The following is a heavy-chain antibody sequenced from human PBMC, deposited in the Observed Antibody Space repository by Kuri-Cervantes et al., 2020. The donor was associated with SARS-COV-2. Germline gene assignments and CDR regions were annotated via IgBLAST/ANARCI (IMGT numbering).Heavy chain of an antibody. V-gene: IGHV3-23*01. CDR3: AKEPAHCGTGCYSLLDQ. J-gene: IGHJ4*02. D-gene: IGHD2-21*01. CDR2: ISGSGGST. Sequence: GESLKISCAASGFTFSSYAMSWVRQAPGKGLEWVSAISGSGGSTYYADSVKGRFTISRDNSKNTLYLQMNSLRAEDTAVYYCAKEPAHCGTGCYSLLDQWGRGILVTVSS. CDR1: GFTFSSYA.